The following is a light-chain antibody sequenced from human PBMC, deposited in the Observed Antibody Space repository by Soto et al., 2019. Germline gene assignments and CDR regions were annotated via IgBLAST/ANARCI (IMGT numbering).Light chain of an antibody. CDR3: QQRSNWPWT. CDR2: DAS. J-gene: IGKJ1*01. Sequence: EIVLTQSPASLSLSPGERATLSCRASQSVSNYLAWYQQKPGQAPRLLIYDASNRATGIPARFSGSGSGTDFPLTISSLEPEEFSVYYCQQRSNWPWTFGQGTKVEIK. CDR1: QSVSNY. V-gene: IGKV3-11*01.